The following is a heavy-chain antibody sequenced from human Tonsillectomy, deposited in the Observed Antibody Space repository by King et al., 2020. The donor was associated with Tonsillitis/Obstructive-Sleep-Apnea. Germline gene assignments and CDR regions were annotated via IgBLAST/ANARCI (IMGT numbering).Heavy chain of an antibody. CDR1: GDSINNSNYY. CDR3: ARHGKFITVMGGTFAH. D-gene: IGHD1-26*01. J-gene: IGHJ4*02. Sequence: QLQESGPGLVKPSETLSLTCTVSGDSINNSNYYWDWIRQSPGKGLEWIGSIYYTGTTHYIPSLKSRVTISVDTSKNLFSLTLNSVTAADSAVYYCARHGKFITVMGGTFAHWGQGTLVTVSS. V-gene: IGHV4-39*01. CDR2: IYYTGTT.